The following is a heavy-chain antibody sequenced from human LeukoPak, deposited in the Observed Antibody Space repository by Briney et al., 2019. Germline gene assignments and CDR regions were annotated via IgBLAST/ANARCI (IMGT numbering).Heavy chain of an antibody. Sequence: GGSLRLSCAASGFTFSDSWMNWVRQAPGKGLEWVSAISGSGGSTYYADSVKGRFTISRDNSKNTLYLQMNSLRAEDTAVYYCAKDLSKQQLGNAAFDIWGQGTMVTVSS. D-gene: IGHD6-13*01. CDR1: GFTFSDSW. V-gene: IGHV3-23*01. CDR2: ISGSGGST. CDR3: AKDLSKQQLGNAAFDI. J-gene: IGHJ3*02.